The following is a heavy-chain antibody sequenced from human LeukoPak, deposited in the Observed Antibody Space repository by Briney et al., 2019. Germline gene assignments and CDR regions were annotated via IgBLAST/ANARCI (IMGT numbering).Heavy chain of an antibody. J-gene: IGHJ4*02. CDR2: ISYDGSNN. CDR1: GFTFSSYA. Sequence: GGSLRLSCAASGFTFSSYAMHWVRQAPGKGLEWVATISYDGSNNYYAVSVKGRFAISRDNSKNTLYLQMNSLRAEDTAVYYCAKDMSFGGQGTLVTVSS. V-gene: IGHV3-30*09. D-gene: IGHD3/OR15-3a*01. CDR3: AKDMSF.